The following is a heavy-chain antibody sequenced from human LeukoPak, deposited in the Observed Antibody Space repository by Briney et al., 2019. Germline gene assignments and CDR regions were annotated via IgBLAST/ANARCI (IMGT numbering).Heavy chain of an antibody. V-gene: IGHV3-23*01. Sequence: GGSLRLSCAASEFTFNHYAMSWVRQAPGKGLEWVSSISGGGGSTYYADSVKGRFTISRDNSRNTLFLQMSSLTAGDTAVYYCAKSAYYDSSGFYREYYFDHWGQGTLVTVSS. CDR1: EFTFNHYA. CDR3: AKSAYYDSSGFYREYYFDH. D-gene: IGHD3-22*01. CDR2: ISGGGGST. J-gene: IGHJ4*02.